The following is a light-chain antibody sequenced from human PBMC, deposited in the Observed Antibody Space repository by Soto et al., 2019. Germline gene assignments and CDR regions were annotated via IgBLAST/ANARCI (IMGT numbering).Light chain of an antibody. J-gene: IGKJ4*01. Sequence: DIHMTQSPSTLSASVGDRVTITCRASRDITRWLAWYQQKPGRAPKVPIYEASNLQSGVPSRFSGSGSGTEFTLTISSLQPDDFGTYYCQEYSSFFGGGTRVEIK. CDR3: QEYSSF. CDR1: RDITRW. V-gene: IGKV1-5*01. CDR2: EAS.